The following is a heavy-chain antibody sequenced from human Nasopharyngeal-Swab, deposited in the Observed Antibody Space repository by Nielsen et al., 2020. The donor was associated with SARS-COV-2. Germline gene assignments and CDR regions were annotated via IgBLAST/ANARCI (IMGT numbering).Heavy chain of an antibody. CDR3: ARPAIAEPCYYFYGMDV. J-gene: IGHJ6*02. D-gene: IGHD2-21*01. CDR2: IIIIFGTA. V-gene: IGHV1-69*13. Sequence: SVKVSCKASGGTFSSYAISWVRQAPGQGLEWMGGIIIIFGTANYAQKFQGRVTITADDSTSTAYMELSSLRSEDTAVYYCARPAIAEPCYYFYGMDVWGQGTTVTVS. CDR1: GGTFSSYA.